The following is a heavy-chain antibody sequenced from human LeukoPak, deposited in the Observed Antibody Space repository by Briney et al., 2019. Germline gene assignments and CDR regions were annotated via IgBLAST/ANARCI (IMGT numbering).Heavy chain of an antibody. CDR3: AKAPGSSWYLGFDY. V-gene: IGHV3-11*01. Sequence: GGSLRLSCAASGFTFSDYYMSWIRQAPGKGLEWVSYISSSGSTIYYADSVKGRFTISRDNSKNTLYLQMNSLRAEDTAVYYCAKAPGSSWYLGFDYWGQGTLVTVSS. CDR1: GFTFSDYY. J-gene: IGHJ4*02. D-gene: IGHD6-13*01. CDR2: ISSSGSTI.